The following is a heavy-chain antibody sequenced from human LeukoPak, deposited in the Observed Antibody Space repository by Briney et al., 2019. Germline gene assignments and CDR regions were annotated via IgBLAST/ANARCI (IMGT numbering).Heavy chain of an antibody. CDR2: ISYRGTT. V-gene: IGHV4-31*03. Sequence: SETLSLTCTVSGGSISSGGSYWSWIRQHPGKGLEWIGYISYRGTTYYNPSLKSRVTISVDTSKNQFSLKLNSVTAADTAVYYCARDGGIAAAMSLDYWGQGTLVTVSS. CDR1: GGSISSGGSY. CDR3: ARDGGIAAAMSLDY. D-gene: IGHD6-25*01. J-gene: IGHJ4*02.